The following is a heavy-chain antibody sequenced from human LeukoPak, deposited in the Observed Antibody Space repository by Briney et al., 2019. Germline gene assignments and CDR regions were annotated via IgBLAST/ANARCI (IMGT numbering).Heavy chain of an antibody. D-gene: IGHD6-6*01. Sequence: ASVKVSCKASGYTFTSYYMHWVRQAPGQGLEWMGIINPSGGSTSYAQKFQGRVTMTRDMSTSTVYMELSSLRSEDTAVYYCARSSSSVVSLDYWGQGTLVTVSS. CDR1: GYTFTSYY. CDR2: INPSGGST. CDR3: ARSSSSVVSLDY. J-gene: IGHJ4*02. V-gene: IGHV1-46*01.